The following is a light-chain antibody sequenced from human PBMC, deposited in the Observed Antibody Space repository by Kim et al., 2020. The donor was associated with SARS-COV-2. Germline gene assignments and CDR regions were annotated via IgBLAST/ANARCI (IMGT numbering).Light chain of an antibody. V-gene: IGKV3-20*01. J-gene: IGKJ2*01. CDR1: QSVSSTY. CDR2: GAS. CDR3: QQYGSSPYT. Sequence: LSPGESATPSCRASQSVSSTYLAWYQQKPGQAPRLLIYGASSRATGIPDRFSGSGSGTDFTLTISRLEPEDFAAYYCQQYGSSPYTFGQGTKLEI.